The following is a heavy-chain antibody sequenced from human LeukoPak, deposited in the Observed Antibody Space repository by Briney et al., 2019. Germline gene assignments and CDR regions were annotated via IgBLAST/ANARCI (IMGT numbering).Heavy chain of an antibody. CDR2: IIPILGIA. J-gene: IGHJ6*02. D-gene: IGHD4-23*01. Sequence: GASVKVSCKASGGTFSSYAISWVRQAPGQGLEWMGRIIPILGIANYAQKFQGRVTITADKSTSTAYMELSSLRSEDTAVYYCATLTYGGGSGVQYSREYYYYGMDVWGQGTTVTVSS. CDR3: ATLTYGGGSGVQYSREYYYYGMDV. CDR1: GGTFSSYA. V-gene: IGHV1-69*04.